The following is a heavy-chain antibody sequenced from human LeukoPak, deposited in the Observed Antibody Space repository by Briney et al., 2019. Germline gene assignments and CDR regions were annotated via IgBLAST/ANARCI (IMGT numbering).Heavy chain of an antibody. CDR1: GFTYSNYW. J-gene: IGHJ3*01. Sequence: GGSLRLSCAASGFTYSNYWMHWVRQAPGKGLVWVSRINRDGSSTDYLDSVKGRFTISRDNARNTLYLQMNSLRAEDTAVYYCARVPYVFDLWGQGTMVTVSS. V-gene: IGHV3-74*01. CDR3: ARVPYVFDL. CDR2: INRDGSST.